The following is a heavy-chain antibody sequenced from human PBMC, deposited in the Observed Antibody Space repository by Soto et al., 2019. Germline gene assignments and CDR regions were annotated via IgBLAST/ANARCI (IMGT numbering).Heavy chain of an antibody. CDR1: GYTFTSYY. CDR3: ALGLTGYGIFDY. V-gene: IGHV1-46*04. D-gene: IGHD3-9*01. Sequence: ASVKVSCKASGYTFTSYYMHWVRQAPGQGLEWMGMINPSGGSTSYAQKLQGRVTMTRDTSTSTVYMELSSLRSEDTAVYYCALGLTGYGIFDYWGQGTLVTVSS. J-gene: IGHJ4*02. CDR2: INPSGGST.